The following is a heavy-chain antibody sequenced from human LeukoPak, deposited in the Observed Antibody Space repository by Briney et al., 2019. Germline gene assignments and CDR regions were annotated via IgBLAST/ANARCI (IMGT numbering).Heavy chain of an antibody. CDR2: ISDSGVST. J-gene: IGHJ4*02. CDR3: TKWSGFGND. V-gene: IGHV3-23*01. Sequence: PGGSLRLSCAASGFTLSTYWMHWVRQAPGKGLEWVSGISDSGVSTYYTDSVKGRFTISRDNSRNTLYLEMNSLRAEDTAVYYCTKWSGFGNDWGQGTLVTVSS. CDR1: GFTLSTYW. D-gene: IGHD3-10*01.